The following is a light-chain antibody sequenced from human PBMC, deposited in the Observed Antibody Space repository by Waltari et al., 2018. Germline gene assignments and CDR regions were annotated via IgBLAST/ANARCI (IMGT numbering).Light chain of an antibody. J-gene: IGKJ1*01. CDR3: QQYGNSPRT. V-gene: IGKV3-20*01. CDR1: QSVSSNY. Sequence: EIVLTQSPGTLSLSPGERATLSCRASQSVSSNYLAWYQHKPGQAPILVIYDASTRATGIPDRFSGSASGTDVTLTISRLEPEDFAVYYCQQYGNSPRTFGQGTTVEIK. CDR2: DAS.